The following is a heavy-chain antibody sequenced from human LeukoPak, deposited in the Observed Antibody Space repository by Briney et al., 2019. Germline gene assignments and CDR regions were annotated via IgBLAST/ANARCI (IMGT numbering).Heavy chain of an antibody. V-gene: IGHV1-69*04. D-gene: IGHD3-16*01. Sequence: ASVKVSCKASGGTFSSYAISWVRQAPGQGLEWMGRIIPILGIANYAQKFQGRVTITADKSTSTAYMELSSLRSEDTAVYYCATAPIMVSGDAFDIWGQGTMVTVSS. J-gene: IGHJ3*02. CDR3: ATAPIMVSGDAFDI. CDR1: GGTFSSYA. CDR2: IIPILGIA.